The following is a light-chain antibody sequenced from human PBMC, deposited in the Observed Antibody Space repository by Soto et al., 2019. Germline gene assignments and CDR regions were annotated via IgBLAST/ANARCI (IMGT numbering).Light chain of an antibody. V-gene: IGKV3-11*01. CDR2: DTS. Sequence: DIVLTQSPATLSLSPGERATLACRASQSVSNSLAWYQQKPGQAPRLLIYDTSNRATGIPARFSGSGSGTDFALTISSLEPEDFAVYYCLQRSHWPTFGQGTRLEIK. J-gene: IGKJ5*01. CDR1: QSVSNS. CDR3: LQRSHWPT.